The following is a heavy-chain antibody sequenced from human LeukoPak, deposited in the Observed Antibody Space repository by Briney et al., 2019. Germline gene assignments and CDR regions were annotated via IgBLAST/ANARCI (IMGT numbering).Heavy chain of an antibody. CDR1: GGTFSSYA. CDR2: IIPIFGTA. V-gene: IGHV1-69*05. J-gene: IGHJ5*02. Sequence: SVKVSCKASGGTFSSYAISWVRQAPGQGLEWMGGIIPIFGTANYAQKFQGRVTITTDESTSTAYMELGSLRSEDTAVYYCARGQYCSGGSCSSPRFDPWGQGTLVTVSS. CDR3: ARGQYCSGGSCSSPRFDP. D-gene: IGHD2-15*01.